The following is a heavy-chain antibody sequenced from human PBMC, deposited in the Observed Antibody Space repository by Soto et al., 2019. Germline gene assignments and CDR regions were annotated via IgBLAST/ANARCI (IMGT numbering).Heavy chain of an antibody. V-gene: IGHV1-69*01. CDR1: GGTFNSYA. D-gene: IGHD6-6*01. J-gene: IGHJ4*02. CDR2: IIPIFGTT. Sequence: QVQLVQSGAEVKKPGSSVKVSCKASGGTFNSYAFTWVRQAPGQGLEWMGGIIPIFGTTNYAQKFQGRVTITADESTSTAYMELSSLRSEATAVYYCARKPARPHQDYFVFWGQGTLVTVSS. CDR3: ARKPARPHQDYFVF.